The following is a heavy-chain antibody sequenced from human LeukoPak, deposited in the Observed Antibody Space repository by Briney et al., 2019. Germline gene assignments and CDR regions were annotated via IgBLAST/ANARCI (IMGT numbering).Heavy chain of an antibody. J-gene: IGHJ4*02. Sequence: GGSLRLSCAASGFTFSSYWMPWVRQAPGKGLVWVSRINSDGSSTSYADSVKGRFTISRDNAKNTLYLQMNSLRAEDTAVYYCAGEPYYYGSALDYWGQGTLVTVSS. CDR1: GFTFSSYW. D-gene: IGHD3-10*01. CDR2: INSDGSST. V-gene: IGHV3-74*01. CDR3: AGEPYYYGSALDY.